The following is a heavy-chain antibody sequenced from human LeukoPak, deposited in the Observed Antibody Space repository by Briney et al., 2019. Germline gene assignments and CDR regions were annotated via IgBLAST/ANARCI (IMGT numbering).Heavy chain of an antibody. CDR1: GYTFTGYY. J-gene: IGHJ4*02. CDR2: ISPYNGNT. D-gene: IGHD3-10*01. V-gene: IGHV1-18*04. Sequence: ASVKVSCKASGYTFTGYYMHWVRQAPGQGLEWMGWISPYNGNTKYAQKFQGRVTMTTDTSTSTAYMELRSLRSDDTAVYYCARATSITMVRGVIQTTFDYWGQGTLVTVSS. CDR3: ARATSITMVRGVIQTTFDY.